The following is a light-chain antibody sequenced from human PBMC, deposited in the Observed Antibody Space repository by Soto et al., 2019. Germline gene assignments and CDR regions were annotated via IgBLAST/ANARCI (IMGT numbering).Light chain of an antibody. J-gene: IGKJ5*01. Sequence: EIVLTQSPGTLSLSPGERAALSCRASQSVTTQLAWYQHKPGQAPRLLIFGASKRATGIPDRFSGSGSGRDFTLTISGLEPEDFAVYYCQQYGSSPLISFGQGTRLEIK. CDR3: QQYGSSPLIS. V-gene: IGKV3-20*01. CDR2: GAS. CDR1: QSVTTQ.